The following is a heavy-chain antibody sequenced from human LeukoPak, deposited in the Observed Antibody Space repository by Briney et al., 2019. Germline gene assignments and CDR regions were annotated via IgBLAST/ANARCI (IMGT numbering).Heavy chain of an antibody. CDR1: GYTFTGYY. J-gene: IGHJ4*02. D-gene: IGHD6-19*01. CDR3: ARGLQSYSSGWYLN. V-gene: IGHV1-2*04. Sequence: ASVKVSCKASGYTFTGYYMHWVRQAPGQGLEWMGWINPNSGGTNYAQKFQGWVTMTRDTSISTAYMELSRLRSDDTAVYYCARGLQSYSSGWYLNWGQGTLVTVSS. CDR2: INPNSGGT.